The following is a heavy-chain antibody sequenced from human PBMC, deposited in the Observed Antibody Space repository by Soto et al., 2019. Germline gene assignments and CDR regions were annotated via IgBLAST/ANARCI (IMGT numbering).Heavy chain of an antibody. V-gene: IGHV4-39*01. J-gene: IGHJ6*02. CDR2: IYYSGST. CDR3: ARWTAGWFGELESLGPDYYYYYGMDV. D-gene: IGHD3-10*01. Sequence: SETLSLTCTVSSCSISSSSYYWGLIRQPPGKGLEWIGSIYYSGSTYYNPSLKSRVTISVDTSKNQFSLKLSSVTAADTAVYYCARWTAGWFGELESLGPDYYYYYGMDVWGQGTTVT. CDR1: SCSISSSSYY.